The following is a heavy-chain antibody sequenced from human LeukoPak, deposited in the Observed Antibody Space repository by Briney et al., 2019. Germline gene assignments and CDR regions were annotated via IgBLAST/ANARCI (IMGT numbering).Heavy chain of an antibody. CDR1: GGSVSSIGYS. Sequence: SETLSLTCAVSGGSVSSIGYSWNWIRQPPGKGLEWIGYIYHSGITYYNPSLKSRVTMSVDTSKNQFSLKLSSVTAADTALYYCALPYFGAGVDAFDIWGQGTRVAVSS. J-gene: IGHJ3*02. CDR2: IYHSGIT. D-gene: IGHD3-10*01. CDR3: ALPYFGAGVDAFDI. V-gene: IGHV4-30-2*01.